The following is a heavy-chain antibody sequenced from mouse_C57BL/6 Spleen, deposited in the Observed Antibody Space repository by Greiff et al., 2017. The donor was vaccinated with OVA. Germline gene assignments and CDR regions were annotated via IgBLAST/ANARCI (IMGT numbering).Heavy chain of an antibody. D-gene: IGHD2-12*01. CDR2: IYPGSGST. CDR3: ASRCYLGPYSSDH. V-gene: IGHV1-55*01. CDR1: GYTFTSYW. Sequence: QVQLQQPGAELVKPGASVKMSCKASGYTFTSYWITWVKPRPGQGLEWIGDIYPGSGSTNYNEKFKSKATLTVDTSSSTAYMQLSSLTSEDSAVYYCASRCYLGPYSSDHWGQGTPPTVSS. J-gene: IGHJ2*01.